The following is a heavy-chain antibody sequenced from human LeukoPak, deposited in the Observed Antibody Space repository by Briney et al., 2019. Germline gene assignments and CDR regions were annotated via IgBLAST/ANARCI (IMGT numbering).Heavy chain of an antibody. Sequence: SETLSLTCTVSGGSISSSSYYWSWIRQPPGKGLEWIGYIYHSGSTYYNPSLKSRVTISVDRSKNQFSLKLSSVTAADTAVYYCARARSSWYYFDYWGQGTLVTVSS. D-gene: IGHD6-13*01. J-gene: IGHJ4*02. CDR1: GGSISSSSYY. CDR2: IYHSGST. CDR3: ARARSSWYYFDY. V-gene: IGHV4-30-2*01.